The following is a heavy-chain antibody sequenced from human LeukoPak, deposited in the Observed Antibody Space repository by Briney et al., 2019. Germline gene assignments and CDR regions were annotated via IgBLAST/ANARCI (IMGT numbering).Heavy chain of an antibody. CDR1: GFTFSSYG. CDR3: ARDFGYF. D-gene: IGHD3-10*01. J-gene: IGHJ4*02. V-gene: IGHV3-30*03. CDR2: ISYDGTNK. Sequence: SGGSLRLSCAASGFTFSSYGMHWVRQAPGKGLEWVAVISYDGTNKYYADSVKGRFTISRDNSKNSLYLQMNSLRAEDTAVYYCARDFGYFWGQGTLVTVSS.